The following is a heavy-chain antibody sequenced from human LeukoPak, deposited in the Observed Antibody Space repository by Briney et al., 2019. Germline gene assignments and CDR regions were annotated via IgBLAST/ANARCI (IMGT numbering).Heavy chain of an antibody. Sequence: PSETLSLTCTVSGGSISTSSYYWGWVRQPPGKGLEWIGNIFYSGSNYYSPSLRSRITISVDTSKNQFSLKLSSVTAADTAVYYCARGIAVAGTRARGPGNYWGQGTLVTVSS. J-gene: IGHJ4*02. CDR1: GGSISTSSYY. CDR2: IFYSGSN. CDR3: ARGIAVAGTRARGPGNY. V-gene: IGHV4-39*07. D-gene: IGHD6-19*01.